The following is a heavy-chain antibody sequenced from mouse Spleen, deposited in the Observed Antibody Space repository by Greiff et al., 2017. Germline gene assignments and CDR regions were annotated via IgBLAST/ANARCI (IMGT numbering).Heavy chain of an antibody. J-gene: IGHJ2*01. V-gene: IGHV1S127*01. CDR2: IDPSDSYT. CDR1: GYTFTSYW. CDR3: TRTVVNYFDY. D-gene: IGHD1-1*01. Sequence: VQLQQPGAELVKPGASVKMSCKASGYTFTSYWMHWVKQRPGQGLEWIGVIDPSDSYTSYNQKFKGKATLTVDTSSSTAYMQLSSLTSEDSAVYYCTRTVVNYFDYWGQGTTLTVSS.